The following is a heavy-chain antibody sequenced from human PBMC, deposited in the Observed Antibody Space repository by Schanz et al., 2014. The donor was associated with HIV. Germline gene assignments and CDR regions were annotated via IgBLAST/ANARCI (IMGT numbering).Heavy chain of an antibody. V-gene: IGHV3-74*01. CDR3: AKDPNDREKAFDY. Sequence: EVQLMESGGGLVQPGRSLRLSCAASGFSLEDYAMHWVRQAPGKGLVWVSRINSDGSSTTYADYVKGRFTISRDNAKNTLYLQMNSLRAEDTAVYYCAKDPNDREKAFDYWGQGTLVTVSS. J-gene: IGHJ4*02. CDR1: GFSLEDYA. D-gene: IGHD3-22*01. CDR2: INSDGSST.